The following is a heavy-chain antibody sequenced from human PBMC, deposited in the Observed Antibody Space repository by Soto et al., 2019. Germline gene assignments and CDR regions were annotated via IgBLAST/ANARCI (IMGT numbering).Heavy chain of an antibody. CDR2: IYYSGST. D-gene: IGHD3-16*01. CDR1: GGSISRYY. CDR3: VRRPENYATSH. J-gene: IGHJ4*02. Sequence: PSETLSLTFTVSGGSISRYYWSWIRQPPGKGLEWIGNIYYSGSTNYNPSLKSRVTISVDTSKNQFSLKLSSVTAADTAVYYCVRRPENYATSHLGQGTLVTVSS. V-gene: IGHV4-59*08.